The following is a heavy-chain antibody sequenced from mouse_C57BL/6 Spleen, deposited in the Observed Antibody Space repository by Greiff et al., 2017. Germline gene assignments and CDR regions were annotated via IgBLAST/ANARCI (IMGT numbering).Heavy chain of an antibody. CDR3: TRRGDYGYFDY. J-gene: IGHJ2*01. CDR2: IDPETGGT. CDR1: GYTFTDYE. Sequence: QVQLKQSGAELVRPGASVTLSCKASGYTFTDYEMHWVKQTPVHGLEWIGAIDPETGGTAYNQKFKGKAILTADKSSSTAYMELRSLTSEDSAVXYCTRRGDYGYFDYWGQGTTLTVSS. V-gene: IGHV1-15*01. D-gene: IGHD1-1*01.